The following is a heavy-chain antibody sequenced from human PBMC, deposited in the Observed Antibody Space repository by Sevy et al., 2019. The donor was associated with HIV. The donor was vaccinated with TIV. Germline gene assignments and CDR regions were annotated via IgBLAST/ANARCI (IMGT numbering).Heavy chain of an antibody. V-gene: IGHV3-48*02. J-gene: IGHJ4*03. CDR3: AGERAAAGTRNYYFDY. CDR1: GFTFSSYS. CDR2: ISSSSSTI. Sequence: GGSLRLSCAASGFTFSSYSMNWVRQAPGKGLEWVSYISSSSSTIYYADSVKGRFTISRDNAKNSLYLKMNSLRDEDTAVYYCAGERAAAGTRNYYFDYWGQGTLVTVSS. D-gene: IGHD6-13*01.